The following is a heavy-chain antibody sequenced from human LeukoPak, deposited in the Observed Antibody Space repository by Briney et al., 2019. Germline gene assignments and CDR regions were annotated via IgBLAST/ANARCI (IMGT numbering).Heavy chain of an antibody. J-gene: IGHJ4*02. V-gene: IGHV3-23*01. CDR1: GFTFSSYE. CDR2: ISGSGGST. CDR3: AKDNCIGSTSCYYFDY. D-gene: IGHD2-2*01. Sequence: PGGSLRLSCAASGFTFSSYEMSWVRQAPGKGLEWVSAISGSGGSTYYADSVKGRFTISRDNSKNTLYLQVNSLRAEDTAVYYCAKDNCIGSTSCYYFDYWGQGTLVTVSS.